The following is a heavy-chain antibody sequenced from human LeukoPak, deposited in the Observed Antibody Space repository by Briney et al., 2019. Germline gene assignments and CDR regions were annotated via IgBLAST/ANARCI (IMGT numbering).Heavy chain of an antibody. D-gene: IGHD5-18*01. J-gene: IGHJ3*02. CDR2: ISYDGSNK. Sequence: GGSLRLSCAASGFTFSSYAMHWVRQAPGKGLEWVAVISYDGSNKYYADSVKGRFTISRDNSKNTLYLQMNSLRAEDTAVYYCARDRGYSYAENAFDIWGQGTMVTVSS. CDR3: ARDRGYSYAENAFDI. CDR1: GFTFSSYA. V-gene: IGHV3-30-3*01.